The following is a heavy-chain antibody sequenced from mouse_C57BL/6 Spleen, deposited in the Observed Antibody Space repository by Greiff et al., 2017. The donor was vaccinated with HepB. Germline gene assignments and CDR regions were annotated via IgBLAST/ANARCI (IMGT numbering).Heavy chain of an antibody. CDR2: INPSNGGT. V-gene: IGHV1-53*01. Sequence: VKLQQPGTELVKPGASVKLSCKASGYTFTSYWMHWVKQRPGQGLEWIGNINPSNGGTNYNEKFKSKATLTVDKSSSTAYMQLSSLTSEDSAVYYCASTTVPSRKAMDYWGQGTSVTVSS. J-gene: IGHJ4*01. CDR1: GYTFTSYW. D-gene: IGHD1-1*01. CDR3: ASTTVPSRKAMDY.